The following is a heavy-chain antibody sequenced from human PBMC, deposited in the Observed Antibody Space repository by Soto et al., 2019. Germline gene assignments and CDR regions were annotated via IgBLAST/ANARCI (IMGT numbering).Heavy chain of an antibody. CDR3: ARRRGNYPITEFLQY. V-gene: IGHV1-2*02. D-gene: IGHD3-10*01. J-gene: IGHJ1*01. CDR1: GYTFIGYY. Sequence: ASVKVSCKTSGYTFIGYYVHWVLQVPGQGLEWMGWINPNNGGTKYAQRFQGRLTMTRDTSINTAYMELSRLTTDDTAVYYCARRRGNYPITEFLQYWGQGTLVTVSS. CDR2: INPNNGGT.